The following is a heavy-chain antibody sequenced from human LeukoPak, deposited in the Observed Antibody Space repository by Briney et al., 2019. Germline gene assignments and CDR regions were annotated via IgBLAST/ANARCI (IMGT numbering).Heavy chain of an antibody. Sequence: GESLKISCKATGYTFSKYWIGWVRQMPGKGLEWMGIIYPGESDIRYSPSFQGQVTFSADKSISTAYLQWASLKASDTAKYYCARHAYHDDNSDYYLVYWGQGTLVTVSS. J-gene: IGHJ4*02. CDR1: GYTFSKYW. CDR2: IYPGESDI. D-gene: IGHD3-22*01. V-gene: IGHV5-51*01. CDR3: ARHAYHDDNSDYYLVY.